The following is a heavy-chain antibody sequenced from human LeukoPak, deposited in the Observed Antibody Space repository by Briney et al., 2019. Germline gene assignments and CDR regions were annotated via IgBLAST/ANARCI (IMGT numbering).Heavy chain of an antibody. CDR3: ARGGEGDCSGGSCYEFDY. CDR1: GGSISSSSYY. V-gene: IGHV4-39*07. J-gene: IGHJ4*02. D-gene: IGHD2-15*01. Sequence: SETLSLTCTVSGGSISSSSYYWGWIRQPPGKGLEWIGSIYYSGSTNYNPSLKSRVTISVDTSKNQFSLKLSSVTAADTAVYYCARGGEGDCSGGSCYEFDYWGQGTLVTVSS. CDR2: IYYSGST.